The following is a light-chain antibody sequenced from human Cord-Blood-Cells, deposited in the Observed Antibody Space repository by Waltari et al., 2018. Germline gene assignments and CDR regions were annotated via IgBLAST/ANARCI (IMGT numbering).Light chain of an antibody. CDR2: DGS. J-gene: IGLJ3*02. CDR1: SSDVGGYNH. CDR3: SSYTSSSTWV. Sequence: QSALTQPASVSGSPGQSITISCTGTSSDVGGYNHVSWYQQHPGKAPKLRIYDGSKRRSXXXKRXXGSKSGNRXXLTIXGLQAEDEADYYCSSYTSSSTWVFGGGTKLTVL. V-gene: IGLV2-14*01.